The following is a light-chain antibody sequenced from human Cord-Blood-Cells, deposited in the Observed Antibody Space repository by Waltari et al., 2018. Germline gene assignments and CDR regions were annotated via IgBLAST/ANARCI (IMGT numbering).Light chain of an antibody. CDR1: QSLLHSNGYNY. CDR3: MQALQTPLT. Sequence: DIVMTQSPLSLPVTPGEPASISCRSSQSLLHSNGYNYLDWYLQKPGQSPQLLIYLGSNRDSGFPDRFSGSGSGTDFTLKISRVEAEDVGVYYCMQALQTPLTFGGGTKVEIK. J-gene: IGKJ4*01. CDR2: LGS. V-gene: IGKV2-28*01.